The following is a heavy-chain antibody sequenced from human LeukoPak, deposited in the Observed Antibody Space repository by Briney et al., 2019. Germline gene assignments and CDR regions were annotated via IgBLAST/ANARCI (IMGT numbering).Heavy chain of an antibody. CDR1: GYTFTSYY. Sequence: ASVKVSCKASGYTFTSYYMRWVRQAPGQGLEWMGIINPSGGSTSYAQKFQGRVTMTRDTSTSTVYMELSSLRSEDTAVYYCAREVPAAPFDYWGQGTLVTVSS. D-gene: IGHD2-2*01. J-gene: IGHJ4*02. CDR3: AREVPAAPFDY. V-gene: IGHV1-46*01. CDR2: INPSGGST.